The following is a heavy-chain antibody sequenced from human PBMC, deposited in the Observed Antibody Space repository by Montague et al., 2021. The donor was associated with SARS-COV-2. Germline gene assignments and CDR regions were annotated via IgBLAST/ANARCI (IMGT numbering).Heavy chain of an antibody. V-gene: IGHV4-39*01. Sequence: SETLSLTCTVSGGSISSSSYYWGWIRQPPGKGLEWIGNIYYSGNTYYKPSLKSRVTISVDTSKNQFSLKLSSVTAADTAVYYCARHPFSITNFGCADRYGGDVGGQGTTVTVSS. CDR3: ARHPFSITNFGCADRYGGDV. CDR1: GGSISSSSYY. J-gene: IGHJ6*02. CDR2: IYYSGNT. D-gene: IGHD3-3*01.